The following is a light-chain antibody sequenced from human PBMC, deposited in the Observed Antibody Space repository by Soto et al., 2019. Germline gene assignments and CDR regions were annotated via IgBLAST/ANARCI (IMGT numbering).Light chain of an antibody. Sequence: DSQLTQSPCSLSASVGDEVNITCQASQGISHYLTWYQQKPGRAPTLLIYGVSTLQSGVPSRFSGGGSGTDFTLTISNLQLEDFATYYCQQSYDAQFTFGGGTRVEIK. CDR1: QGISHY. CDR3: QQSYDAQFT. J-gene: IGKJ4*01. CDR2: GVS. V-gene: IGKV1-39*01.